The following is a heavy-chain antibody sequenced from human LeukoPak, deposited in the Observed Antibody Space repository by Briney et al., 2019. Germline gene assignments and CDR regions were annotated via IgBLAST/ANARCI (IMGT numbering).Heavy chain of an antibody. D-gene: IGHD6-19*01. V-gene: IGHV1-69*04. CDR1: GGTFSSYA. Sequence: ASVKVSCKASGGTFSSYAISWVRQAPGQGLEWMGRIIPILGIANYAQKFQGRVTITADKSTSTAYMELSSLRSEDTAVYYCATDPRSYPHSSGWYGNPHWGQGTLVTVSS. CDR2: IIPILGIA. J-gene: IGHJ4*02. CDR3: ATDPRSYPHSSGWYGNPH.